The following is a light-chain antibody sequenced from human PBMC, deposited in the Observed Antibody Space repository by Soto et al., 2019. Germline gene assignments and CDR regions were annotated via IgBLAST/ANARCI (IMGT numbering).Light chain of an antibody. Sequence: QSVLTQPPSVSGAPGQRVTISCTGSSSNIGAGYDVQWYQQLPGAAPRLLIFGNTNRPSGVPDRFSGSRSGTSASLAISGLQAEYEADYYCQSYDISLSVSVVLGGGTKLTVL. CDR3: QSYDISLSVSVV. CDR1: SSNIGAGYD. J-gene: IGLJ2*01. V-gene: IGLV1-40*01. CDR2: GNT.